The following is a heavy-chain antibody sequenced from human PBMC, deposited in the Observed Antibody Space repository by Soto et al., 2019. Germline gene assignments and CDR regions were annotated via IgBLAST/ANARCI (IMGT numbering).Heavy chain of an antibody. D-gene: IGHD3-22*01. CDR1: GGSISNYY. J-gene: IGHJ3*02. CDR2: IYYSGSP. CDR3: ARRYDSSFDI. V-gene: IGHV4-59*01. Sequence: QVQLQESGPGLVKPSETLSLTCTVSGGSISNYYWSWIRQPPGKGLEWIGYIYYSGSPNYNPSLKSRVTISVDTSKNQFSLKLSSVTAADTAVYYCARRYDSSFDIWGQGTMVTVSS.